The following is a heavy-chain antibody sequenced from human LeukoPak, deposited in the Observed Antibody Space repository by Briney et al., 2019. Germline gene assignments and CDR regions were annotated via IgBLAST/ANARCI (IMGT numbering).Heavy chain of an antibody. CDR2: IYYSGST. J-gene: IGHJ6*03. V-gene: IGHV4-34*01. D-gene: IGHD2-2*01. CDR3: ARSPVVPAAIGYYYYYMDV. CDR1: GGSFSGYY. Sequence: SEXLSLTCAVYGGSFSGYYWSWIRQPPGKGLEWIGGIYYSGSTYYNPSLTSRGTISVDTTKNQFSLKLSSVAAADTAVYYCARSPVVPAAIGYYYYYMDVWGKGTTVTVSS.